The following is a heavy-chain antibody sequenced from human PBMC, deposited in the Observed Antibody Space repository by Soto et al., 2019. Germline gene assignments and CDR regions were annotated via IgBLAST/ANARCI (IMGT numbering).Heavy chain of an antibody. CDR2: INSDGSST. V-gene: IGHV3-74*01. J-gene: IGHJ4*02. Sequence: EVQLVESGGGLVQPGGSLRLSCAASGFTFSRYWMHWVRQAPGKGLVWVSRINSDGSSTSYADSVKGRFTISRDNAKNTQYLQMNSLRAEDTAVYYCARAKWLQLPLHYWGQGTLVTVSS. CDR1: GFTFSRYW. CDR3: ARAKWLQLPLHY. D-gene: IGHD5-12*01.